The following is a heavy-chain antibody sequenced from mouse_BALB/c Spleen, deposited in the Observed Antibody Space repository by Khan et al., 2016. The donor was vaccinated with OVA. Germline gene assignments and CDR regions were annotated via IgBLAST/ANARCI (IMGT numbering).Heavy chain of an antibody. CDR1: GFTFSSYA. CDR3: ARTGVRRGYIDV. J-gene: IGHJ1*01. V-gene: IGHV5-9-3*01. Sequence: EVELVESGGGLVKPGGSLKLSCAASGFTFSSYAMSWVRQTPEKRLEWVATISSGGNYTYYPDSVKGRFTISRDNDKNTLYLQMSSLRSEDTAMYYCARTGVRRGYIDVWGAGTTVTVSS. D-gene: IGHD2-14*01. CDR2: ISSGGNYT.